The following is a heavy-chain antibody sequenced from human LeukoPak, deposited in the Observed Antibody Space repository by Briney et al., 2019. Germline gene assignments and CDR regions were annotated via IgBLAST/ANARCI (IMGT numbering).Heavy chain of an antibody. J-gene: IGHJ1*01. CDR1: GGSIRSYH. V-gene: IGHV4-59*12. D-gene: IGHD6-13*01. CDR2: IYDSGST. CDR3: ASPAIIAAAADDAEYFQH. Sequence: LETLSLTCTVSGGSIRSYHWSWIRQPPGKRLEWIGYIYDSGSTNYNPSLKSRVTISIDTSKNQFSLKLSSVTAADTAVYYCASPAIIAAAADDAEYFQHWGQGTLVTVSS.